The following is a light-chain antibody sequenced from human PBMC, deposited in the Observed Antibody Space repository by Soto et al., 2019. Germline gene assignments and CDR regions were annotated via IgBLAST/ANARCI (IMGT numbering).Light chain of an antibody. J-gene: IGLJ2*01. CDR3: QVWDSSSDHVV. Sequence: SYELTQPPSGSVAPGKTARITCGGNNIGSKSVHWYQQKPGQAPVLVIYYDSDRPSGIPERFSGSNSGNTATLTISRVEAGDEADYYCQVWDSSSDHVVFGGGTKLTVL. V-gene: IGLV3-21*04. CDR1: NIGSKS. CDR2: YDS.